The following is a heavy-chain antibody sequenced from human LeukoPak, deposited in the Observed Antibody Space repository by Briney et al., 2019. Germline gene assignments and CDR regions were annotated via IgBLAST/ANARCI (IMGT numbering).Heavy chain of an antibody. D-gene: IGHD5-12*01. CDR2: IIPIFGTA. Sequence: SVKVSFKASGGTFSSYAISWVRQAPGQGREWMGGIIPIFGTANYAQKFQGRVTITADESTSTAYMELSSLRSEDTAVYYCARFLVATGSFDYWGQGTLVTVSS. CDR3: ARFLVATGSFDY. J-gene: IGHJ4*02. CDR1: GGTFSSYA. V-gene: IGHV1-69*01.